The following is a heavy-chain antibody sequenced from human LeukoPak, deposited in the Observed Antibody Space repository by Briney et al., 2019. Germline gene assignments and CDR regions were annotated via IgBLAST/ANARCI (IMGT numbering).Heavy chain of an antibody. V-gene: IGHV1-2*06. D-gene: IGHD3-16*01. CDR1: GYTFTGYY. Sequence: GASVKVSCKASGYTFTGYYMHWVRQAPGQGLEWMGRINPNSGGTNYAQKFQGRVTMTRDTSISTAYMELSRLRSDGTAVYYCARDPHGGGYDYWGQGTLVTVSS. CDR2: INPNSGGT. J-gene: IGHJ4*02. CDR3: ARDPHGGGYDY.